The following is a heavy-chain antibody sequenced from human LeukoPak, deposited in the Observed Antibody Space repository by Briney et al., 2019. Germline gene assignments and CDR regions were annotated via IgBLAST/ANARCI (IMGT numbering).Heavy chain of an antibody. J-gene: IGHJ3*02. D-gene: IGHD6-13*01. CDR3: ARGEEEAAGGSDAFDI. Sequence: ASVNVSCKASGGTFSSYAISWVRQAPGQGLEWMGGIIPIFGTANYAQKFQGRVTITTDESTSTAYMELSSLRSEDTAVYYCARGEEEAAGGSDAFDIWGQGTMVTVSS. CDR1: GGTFSSYA. CDR2: IIPIFGTA. V-gene: IGHV1-69*05.